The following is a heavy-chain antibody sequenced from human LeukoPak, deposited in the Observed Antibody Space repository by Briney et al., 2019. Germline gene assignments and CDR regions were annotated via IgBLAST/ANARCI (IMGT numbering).Heavy chain of an antibody. CDR1: GFTFSNYA. D-gene: IGHD1-26*01. V-gene: IGHV3-23*01. J-gene: IGHJ4*02. CDR2: ITIGGTT. Sequence: PGGSLRLSCAASGFTFSNYAMTWVRQPPGKGLEWVSTITIGGTTYHADSVKGRFTISRDNSKNTLYLQMNSLRPEDTAVYSCAKDSRTGSPRAFDSWGQGTLVIVSS. CDR3: AKDSRTGSPRAFDS.